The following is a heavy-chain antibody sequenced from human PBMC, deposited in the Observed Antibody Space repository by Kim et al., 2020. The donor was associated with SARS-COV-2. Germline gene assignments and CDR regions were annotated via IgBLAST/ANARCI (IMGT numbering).Heavy chain of an antibody. V-gene: IGHV5-10-1*01. Sequence: GESLKISCKGSGYIFTSYWISWVRQMPGKGLEWMGRIDPSDSYTNYSPSFQGHVTISADKSISTAYLQWSSLKASDTAMYYCARHGPGANGVFDYWGQGTLVTVSS. CDR3: ARHGPGANGVFDY. D-gene: IGHD3-10*01. J-gene: IGHJ4*02. CDR2: IDPSDSYT. CDR1: GYIFTSYW.